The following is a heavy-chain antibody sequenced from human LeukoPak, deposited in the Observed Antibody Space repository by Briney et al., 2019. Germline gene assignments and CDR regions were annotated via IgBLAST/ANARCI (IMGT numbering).Heavy chain of an antibody. CDR3: ARGAKYYYDSSGYYIFDS. CDR2: ISTSGSNI. Sequence: GGSLRLSCAASGFTFSDYYMSWIRQAPGKGLEWVSYISTSGSNIYYADSMKGRFTISRDNAKNSLYLQMNSLRAEDTAVYYCARGAKYYYDSSGYYIFDSWGQGTLVTVTS. CDR1: GFTFSDYY. V-gene: IGHV3-11*01. D-gene: IGHD3-22*01. J-gene: IGHJ4*02.